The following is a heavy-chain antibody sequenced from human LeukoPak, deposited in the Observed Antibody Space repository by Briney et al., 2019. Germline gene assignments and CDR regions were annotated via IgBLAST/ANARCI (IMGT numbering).Heavy chain of an antibody. CDR1: GGSISSYY. CDR3: ARVADYYDSSGYLDAEYFQH. CDR2: IYYSGST. Sequence: SETLSLTCTVSGGSISSYYWSWIRQPPGKGLEWIGYIYYSGSTNYNPSLKSRVTISVDTSKNQFSLKLSSVTAADTAVYYCARVADYYDSSGYLDAEYFQHWGQGTLVTVSS. V-gene: IGHV4-59*01. D-gene: IGHD3-22*01. J-gene: IGHJ1*01.